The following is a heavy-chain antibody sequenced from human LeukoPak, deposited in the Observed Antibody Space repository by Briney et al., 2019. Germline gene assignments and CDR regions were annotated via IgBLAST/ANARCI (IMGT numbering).Heavy chain of an antibody. D-gene: IGHD3-9*01. CDR3: ARAVGYFDWLPLFDY. CDR1: GGSISSSSYY. Sequence: PSETLSLTCTVSGGSISSSSYYWGWLRQPPGKGLEWIGSIYYSGSTYYTPSLKSRVTISVDTSKNQFYLKLSSVTAADTAVYYCARAVGYFDWLPLFDYWGQGTLVTVSS. J-gene: IGHJ4*02. V-gene: IGHV4-39*07. CDR2: IYYSGST.